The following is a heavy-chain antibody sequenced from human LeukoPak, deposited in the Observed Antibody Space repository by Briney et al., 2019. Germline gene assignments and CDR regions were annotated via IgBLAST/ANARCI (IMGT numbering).Heavy chain of an antibody. CDR1: GGSISSSSYY. D-gene: IGHD1-26*01. CDR3: ARERIVGATTFEYYFDY. Sequence: PSETLSLTCTVSGGSISSSSYYWGWIRQPPGKGLEWIGRIYTSGSTNYNPSLKSRVTMSVDTSKNQFSLKLSSVTAADTAVYYCARERIVGATTFEYYFDYWGQGTLVTVSS. CDR2: IYTSGST. V-gene: IGHV4-39*07. J-gene: IGHJ4*02.